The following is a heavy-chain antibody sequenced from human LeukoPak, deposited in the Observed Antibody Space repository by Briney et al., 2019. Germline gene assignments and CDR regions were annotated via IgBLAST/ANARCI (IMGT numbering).Heavy chain of an antibody. V-gene: IGHV3-7*03. Sequence: PGGSLRLSCEGSAFIFSGHWMNWVRQTPGKGLEWVASIKEDGSERQYVDSVKGRFSISRDNTKGSLFLQLNSLRAEDTAVYYCARDSSGSYFRPGDYWGQGTLVTVSS. D-gene: IGHD1-26*01. CDR3: ARDSSGSYFRPGDY. CDR1: AFIFSGHW. J-gene: IGHJ4*02. CDR2: IKEDGSER.